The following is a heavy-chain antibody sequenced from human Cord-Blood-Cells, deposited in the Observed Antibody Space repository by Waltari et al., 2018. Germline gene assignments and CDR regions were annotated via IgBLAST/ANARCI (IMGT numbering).Heavy chain of an antibody. V-gene: IGHV3-21*01. CDR2: NSSSSSYI. CDR1: GFTWGSHG. CDR3: ARGGAAADDFDY. J-gene: IGHJ4*02. D-gene: IGHD6-13*01. Sequence: EVQLVEPGVGLVTPGGSLSRSGAASGFTWGSHGMNWVRQAPGKGLEWVSSNSSSSSYIYYADSVKGRFTISRDNAKNSLSLQMNSLRAEDTAVYYCARGGAAADDFDYWGQGTLVTVSS.